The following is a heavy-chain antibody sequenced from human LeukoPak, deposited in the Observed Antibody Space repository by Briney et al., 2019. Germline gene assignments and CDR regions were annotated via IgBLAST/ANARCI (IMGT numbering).Heavy chain of an antibody. J-gene: IGHJ4*02. D-gene: IGHD3-22*01. V-gene: IGHV3-7*01. CDR1: GFTFSSYW. CDR2: IKQDGSDK. CDR3: ARDSNPSHYYDSSGPHGY. Sequence: GGSLRLSCAASGFTFSSYWMSWVRQAPGKGLEWVANIKQDGSDKYYVDSVKGRFTISRDNAKNSLYLQMNSLRAEDTAVYYCARDSNPSHYYDSSGPHGYWGQGTLVTVSS.